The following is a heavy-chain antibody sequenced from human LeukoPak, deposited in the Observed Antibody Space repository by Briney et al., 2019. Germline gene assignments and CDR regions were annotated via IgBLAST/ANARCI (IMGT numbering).Heavy chain of an antibody. V-gene: IGHV3-21*01. CDR1: GFTFSRYS. J-gene: IGHJ4*02. Sequence: PGGSLRLSCAASGFTFSRYSMNWVRQAPGKGLEWVSSISSSSSYIYYADSVKGRFTISRDNAKNSLYLQMNSLRVEDTAVYYCARVAEAAAVDYWGQGTLVTVSS. CDR2: ISSSSSYI. CDR3: ARVAEAAAVDY. D-gene: IGHD6-13*01.